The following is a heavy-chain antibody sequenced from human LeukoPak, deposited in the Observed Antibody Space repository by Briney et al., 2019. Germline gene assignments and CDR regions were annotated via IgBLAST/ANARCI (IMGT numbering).Heavy chain of an antibody. Sequence: ASVKVSCKASGYTFTSDINWMRQAPGRGLECMGWLTPDSGNAEYAQKFQGRVTMTRDNSISTAYMELRSLRSEDTAVYYCARGAVSPDCNGGSCYTFDYLGQGTLVTVSS. CDR1: GYTFTSD. CDR3: ARGAVSPDCNGGSCYTFDY. V-gene: IGHV1-8*01. CDR2: LTPDSGNA. D-gene: IGHD2-15*01. J-gene: IGHJ4*02.